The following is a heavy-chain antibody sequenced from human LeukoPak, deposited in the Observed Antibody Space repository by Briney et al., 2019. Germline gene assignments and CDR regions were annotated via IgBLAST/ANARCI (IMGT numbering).Heavy chain of an antibody. CDR2: T. V-gene: IGHV4-39*07. CDR3: ARVFGLYQEAMDV. J-gene: IGHJ6*02. Sequence: PSETLSLTCIVSGASVITDDYHWGWVRQPPGKGLEWLGSTYRIPPLKSRVTISVDTSRNQFSLRLRSVTAADTALYFCARVFGLYQEAMDVWGPGTTVTVSS. D-gene: IGHD3/OR15-3a*01. CDR1: GASVITDDYH.